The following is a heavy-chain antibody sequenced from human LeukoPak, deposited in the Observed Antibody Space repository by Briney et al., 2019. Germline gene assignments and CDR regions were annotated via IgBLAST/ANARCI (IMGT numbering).Heavy chain of an antibody. V-gene: IGHV1-46*01. CDR2: INPSGDFR. D-gene: IGHD1-26*01. J-gene: IGHJ5*02. CDR1: GYTFGTHW. Sequence: GASVKVSCKPSGYTFGTHWMHWVRQAPGQGLEWMAIINPSGDFRSYAQKFQGRATVTRDMPTRTVYMELSDLRPEDTALYYCARDYSGQWEQLTGWWIDPWGQGTLVIVSS. CDR3: ARDYSGQWEQLTGWWIDP.